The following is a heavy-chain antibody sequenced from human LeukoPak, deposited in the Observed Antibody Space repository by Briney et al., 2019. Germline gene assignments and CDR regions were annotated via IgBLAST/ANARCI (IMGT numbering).Heavy chain of an antibody. V-gene: IGHV1-69*13. D-gene: IGHD2-2*01. CDR1: GYTFTSYG. Sequence: ASVKVSCXASGYTFTSYGISWVRQAPGQGLEWMGGIIPIFGTANYAQKFQGRVTITADESTSTAYMELSSLRSEDTAVYYCARGGYCSSTSCYFDYWGQGTLVTVSS. J-gene: IGHJ4*02. CDR3: ARGGYCSSTSCYFDY. CDR2: IIPIFGTA.